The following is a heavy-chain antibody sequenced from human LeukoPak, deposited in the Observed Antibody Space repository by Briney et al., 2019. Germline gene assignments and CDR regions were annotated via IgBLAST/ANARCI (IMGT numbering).Heavy chain of an antibody. D-gene: IGHD1-26*01. J-gene: IGHJ4*02. V-gene: IGHV3-21*04. CDR3: ARDRGSGSFESEYYFDS. Sequence: GGSLTLSCVASGFTFSSSGINWVRQAPGKGLEWVSSIASNNFINYPDLVKGRFTISRDNVKNSVDLQMNSLRREDTAIYYCARDRGSGSFESEYYFDSWGQGTLVTVSS. CDR1: GFTFSSSG. CDR2: IASNNFI.